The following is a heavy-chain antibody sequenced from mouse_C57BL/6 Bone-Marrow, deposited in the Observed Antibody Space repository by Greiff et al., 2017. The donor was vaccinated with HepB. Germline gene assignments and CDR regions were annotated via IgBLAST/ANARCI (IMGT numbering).Heavy chain of an antibody. D-gene: IGHD1-1*02. V-gene: IGHV1-54*01. J-gene: IGHJ3*01. Sequence: VQLQQSGAELVRPGTSVKVSCKASGYPFTNYLIEWVKQRPGEGLAWIGGINPGRGGTNYNEKFKGKATLTADKSSSTAYMQLSSLTSEDSAVYYCARWGGGDFAYWGQGTLVTVSA. CDR1: GYPFTNYL. CDR3: ARWGGGDFAY. CDR2: INPGRGGT.